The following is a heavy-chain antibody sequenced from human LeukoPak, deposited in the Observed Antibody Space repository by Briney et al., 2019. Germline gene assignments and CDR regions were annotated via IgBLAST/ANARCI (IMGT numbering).Heavy chain of an antibody. CDR3: ARGGEYSGYVADY. CDR2: IYYSGST. CDR1: GGSISSSSYY. J-gene: IGHJ4*02. D-gene: IGHD5-12*01. V-gene: IGHV4-39*07. Sequence: SETLSLTCTVSGGSISSSSYYWGWIRQPPGKGLEWIGSIYYSGSTYYNPSLKSRVTISVDTSKNQFSLKLSSVTAADTAVYYCARGGEYSGYVADYWGQGTLVTVSS.